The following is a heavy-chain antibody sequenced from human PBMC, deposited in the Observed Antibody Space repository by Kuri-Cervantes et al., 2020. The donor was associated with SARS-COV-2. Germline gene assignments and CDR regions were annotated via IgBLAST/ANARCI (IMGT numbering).Heavy chain of an antibody. CDR3: ARVHKAGATYYYYYMDV. J-gene: IGHJ6*03. V-gene: IGHV3-21*01. D-gene: IGHD1-26*01. CDR2: ISSSSSYI. Sequence: LSLTCAASGFTLSSYSMNWVRQAPGKGLEWVSSISSSSSYIYYADSVKGRFTISRDNAKNSLYLQMNSLRAEDTAVYYCARVHKAGATYYYYYMDVWGKGTTVTVSS. CDR1: GFTLSSYS.